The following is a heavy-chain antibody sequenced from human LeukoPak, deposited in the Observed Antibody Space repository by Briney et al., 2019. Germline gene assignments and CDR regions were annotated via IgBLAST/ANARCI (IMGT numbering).Heavy chain of an antibody. D-gene: IGHD5-24*01. Sequence: ASVKVSCKASGYTFTSYYMHWVRQAPGQGLEWMGIINPSGGSTSYAQKFQGRVTMTRDMSTSTVYMELSSLRSEDTAVYYCAREGREATIPSEYFQHWGQGTLVTVSS. J-gene: IGHJ1*01. CDR3: AREGREATIPSEYFQH. V-gene: IGHV1-46*01. CDR1: GYTFTSYY. CDR2: INPSGGST.